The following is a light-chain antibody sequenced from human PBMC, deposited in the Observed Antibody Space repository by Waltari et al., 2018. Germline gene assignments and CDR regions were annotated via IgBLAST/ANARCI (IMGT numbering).Light chain of an antibody. J-gene: IGKJ5*01. CDR1: QSLVHSDGNTY. V-gene: IGKV2-30*02. Sequence: DAAMTQSPLSLPVTLGQPASISCRSSQSLVHSDGNTYLNWFHQRPGQSPRRLIYKVSRRESGVPDRFSGSGSGTDFTLKISRVEAEDVGIYYCMQGMHWPLTFGQGTRLEI. CDR3: MQGMHWPLT. CDR2: KVS.